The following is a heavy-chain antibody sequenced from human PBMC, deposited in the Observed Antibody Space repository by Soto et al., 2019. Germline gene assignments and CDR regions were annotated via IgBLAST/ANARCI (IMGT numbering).Heavy chain of an antibody. D-gene: IGHD6-19*01. V-gene: IGHV5-10-1*01. CDR2: IDPSDSYT. CDR3: AIRVAVAGYFDY. CDR1: GYSFTSYW. Sequence: GESLKISCKGSGYSFTSYWLSWGRQMPGKGLEWMWRIDPSDSYTNYSPSFQGHVTISADKSISTAYLQLSSLKASDTAMYYCAIRVAVAGYFDYWGQGTLVTASS. J-gene: IGHJ4*02.